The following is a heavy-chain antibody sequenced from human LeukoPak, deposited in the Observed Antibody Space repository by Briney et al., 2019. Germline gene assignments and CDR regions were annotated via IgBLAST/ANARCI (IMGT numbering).Heavy chain of an antibody. CDR2: IYYSGST. V-gene: IGHV4-59*08. Sequence: PSETLSLTCTVSGGSISSYYWSWIRQPPGKGLEWIGYIYYSGSTNYNPSLKSRVTISVDTSKNQFSLKLSSVTAADTAVYYCARLKPYSSGWYEWIYFDYWGQGTLVTVSS. CDR1: GGSISSYY. J-gene: IGHJ4*02. CDR3: ARLKPYSSGWYEWIYFDY. D-gene: IGHD6-19*01.